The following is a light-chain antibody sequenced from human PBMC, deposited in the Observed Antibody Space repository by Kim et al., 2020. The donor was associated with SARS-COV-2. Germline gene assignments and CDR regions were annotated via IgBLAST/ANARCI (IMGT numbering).Light chain of an antibody. J-gene: IGKJ2*01. Sequence: EIVLTQSPGSLSLSPGERATVSCRASQNLKNKDLAWYQQKPGQAPRLLIYTASNRATGIPDRFSGSGSGADFTLTVSRLEPEDFAVYFCQQSDSFPYTFGQGTKLEI. CDR2: TAS. CDR3: QQSDSFPYT. V-gene: IGKV3-20*01. CDR1: QNLKNKD.